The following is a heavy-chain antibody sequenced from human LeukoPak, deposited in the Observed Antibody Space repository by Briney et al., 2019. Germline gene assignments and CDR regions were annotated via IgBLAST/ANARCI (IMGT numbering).Heavy chain of an antibody. CDR2: INPNSGGT. D-gene: IGHD1-26*01. CDR1: GYTFTGYY. J-gene: IGHJ5*02. CDR3: ARGRSFYSGRYEAINWFDA. Sequence: ASVKVSCKASGYTFTGYYMHWVRQAPGQGLEWMGRINPNSGGTNYAQKFQGRVTMTRDTSISTAYMELSRLRSDDTAVYSFARGRSFYSGRYEAINWFDAWGQGTLVTVSS. V-gene: IGHV1-2*06.